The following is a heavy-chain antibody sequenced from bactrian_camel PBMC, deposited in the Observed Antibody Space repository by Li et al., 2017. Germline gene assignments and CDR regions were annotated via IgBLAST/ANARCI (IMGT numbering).Heavy chain of an antibody. V-gene: IGHV3S1*01. Sequence: HVQLVESGGDSVQAGESLRLSCVASGDIHKRYCWAWFRQVPGKEREGVARIATGSGNTYYADSVKGRFTISQDNAKNTVYLQMNSLKPEDTAMYYCAARGPYCYTKLSVRDFTYWGQGTQVTVS. CDR1: GDIHKRYC. CDR2: IATGSGNT. CDR3: AARGPYCYTKLSVRDFTY. J-gene: IGHJ6*01. D-gene: IGHD2*01.